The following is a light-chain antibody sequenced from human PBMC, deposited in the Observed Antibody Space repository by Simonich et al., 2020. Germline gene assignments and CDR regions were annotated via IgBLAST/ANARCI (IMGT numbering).Light chain of an antibody. CDR1: QGISSY. Sequence: DIQLTQSPSFLSASVGDRVTITCRASQGISSYLAWYQQKPGKAPKLLIYAASTLQSGVPSRFSVSGSVTELTLTISSLQPEDFATYYCQQLNSYPPYTFGQGTKLEIK. V-gene: IGKV1-9*01. CDR2: AAS. J-gene: IGKJ2*01. CDR3: QQLNSYPPYT.